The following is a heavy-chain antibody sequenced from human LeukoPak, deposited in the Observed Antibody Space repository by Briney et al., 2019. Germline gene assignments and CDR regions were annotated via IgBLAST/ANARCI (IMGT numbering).Heavy chain of an antibody. CDR3: SRGLYSRKLNY. CDR1: GASFNSGDQY. CDR2: IHPSGIL. Sequence: SQRLSLTCTVSGASFNSGDQYWDRSRQTPGRGLEWIGRIHPSGILYNNSSVESRFTMSRDTAKNQFSLNLNSVTAADTAVYLCSRGLYSRKLNYWGQGTLVTVSS. V-gene: IGHV4-31*03. J-gene: IGHJ4*02. D-gene: IGHD6-13*01.